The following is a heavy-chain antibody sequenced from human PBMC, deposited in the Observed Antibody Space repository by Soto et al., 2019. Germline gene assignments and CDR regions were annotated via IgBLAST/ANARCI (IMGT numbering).Heavy chain of an antibody. D-gene: IGHD6-19*01. CDR2: IYSGGST. Sequence: GGSLRLSCAASGFTVSSNYMSWVRQAPGKGLEWVSVIYSGGSTYYADSVKGRFTISRDNSKNTLYLQMNSLRAEDTAVYYCARDLGSSGWLGFDYWGQGTLVTVSS. V-gene: IGHV3-66*01. CDR3: ARDLGSSGWLGFDY. CDR1: GFTVSSNY. J-gene: IGHJ4*02.